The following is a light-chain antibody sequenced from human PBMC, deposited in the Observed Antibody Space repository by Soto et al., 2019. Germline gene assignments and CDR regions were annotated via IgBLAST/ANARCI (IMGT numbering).Light chain of an antibody. Sequence: EIVMTQSPATLSVSPGERATLSCRASQSVSSNLAWYQQKPGQAPRLLIYGASIRATGIPARFSGSGSGTEFTLPISSLQSEDFAVYYCQQYNNWPLTFGPGTKVDIK. V-gene: IGKV3D-15*01. CDR2: GAS. J-gene: IGKJ3*01. CDR3: QQYNNWPLT. CDR1: QSVSSN.